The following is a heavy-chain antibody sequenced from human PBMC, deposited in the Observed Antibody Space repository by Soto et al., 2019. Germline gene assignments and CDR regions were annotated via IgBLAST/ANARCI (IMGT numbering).Heavy chain of an antibody. CDR2: IYWDDDK. D-gene: IGHD1-1*01. Sequence: QITLKESGPTLVKPTQTLTLTCTFSGFSLTTDAVGVGWIRQPPGKALEWLALIYWDDDKRYSPALKSRLTITKDASRNQVVLTLTNMDPADTATYYCANVYWVAAGIRYYFDYWGQVTLVTVSS. CDR3: ANVYWVAAGIRYYFDY. J-gene: IGHJ4*02. CDR1: GFSLTTDAVG. V-gene: IGHV2-5*02.